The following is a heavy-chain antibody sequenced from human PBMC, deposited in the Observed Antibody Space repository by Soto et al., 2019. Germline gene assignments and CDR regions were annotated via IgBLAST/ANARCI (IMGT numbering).Heavy chain of an antibody. J-gene: IGHJ4*02. CDR2: VSHDGRNT. D-gene: IGHD6-19*01. V-gene: IGHV3-30*18. CDR1: GFTFSDYA. CDR3: AKGGRQWLVTSDFNS. Sequence: VQLVESGGGVVQPGRSLRLSCAASGFTFSDYAMHGVRQAPGKGLEWVAVVSHDGRNTHYADSVKGRFTISIDSSKNTVSLEITSLRAEDTAVYCCAKGGRQWLVTSDFNSGGQGALGTVSS.